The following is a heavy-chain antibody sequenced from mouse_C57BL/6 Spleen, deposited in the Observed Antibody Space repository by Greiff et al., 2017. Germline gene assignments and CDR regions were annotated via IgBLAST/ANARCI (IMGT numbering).Heavy chain of an antibody. Sequence: VKLMESGPGLVAPSQSLSITCTVSGFSLTSYGVDWVRQPPGKGLEWLGVIWGGGSTNYNSALMSRLSISKDNSKSQVFLKMNSLQTDDTAMYYCAKRGENWDGYWYFDVWGTGTTVTVSS. J-gene: IGHJ1*03. CDR2: IWGGGST. CDR1: GFSLTSYG. D-gene: IGHD4-1*01. CDR3: AKRGENWDGYWYFDV. V-gene: IGHV2-9*01.